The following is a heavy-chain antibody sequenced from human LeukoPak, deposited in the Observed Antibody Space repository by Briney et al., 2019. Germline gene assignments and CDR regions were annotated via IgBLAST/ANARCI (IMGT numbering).Heavy chain of an antibody. J-gene: IGHJ4*02. CDR2: IKQDGSEK. Sequence: TGGSLRLSCAASGFTFSTYWMSWVRRAPGKGLEWVANIKQDGSEKYYVDSVKGRFTISRDNAKNSPYLQMNSLRAEDTAVYHCSRDLEYWGQGTLVTVSS. V-gene: IGHV3-7*01. CDR3: SRDLEY. CDR1: GFTFSTYW. D-gene: IGHD3-3*01.